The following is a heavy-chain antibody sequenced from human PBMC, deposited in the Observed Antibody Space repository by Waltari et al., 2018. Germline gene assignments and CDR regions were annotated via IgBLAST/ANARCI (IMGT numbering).Heavy chain of an antibody. D-gene: IGHD2-2*01. V-gene: IGHV4-34*01. CDR2: IHHSGST. J-gene: IGHJ6*02. CDR1: GGSFSGYY. CDR3: ARKAGSIVVVPAAIPIQPGYYYYGMDV. Sequence: QVQLQQWGAGLLKPSETLSLTCAVYGGSFSGYYWSWIRQPPGKGLEWIGDIHHSGSTNYNPSLKSRVTISVDTSKNQFSLKLSSVTAADTAVYYCARKAGSIVVVPAAIPIQPGYYYYGMDVWGQGTTVTVSS.